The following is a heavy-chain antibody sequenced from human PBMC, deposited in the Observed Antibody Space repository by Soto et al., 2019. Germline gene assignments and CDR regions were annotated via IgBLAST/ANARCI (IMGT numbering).Heavy chain of an antibody. J-gene: IGHJ4*02. CDR2: IYYSGST. Sequence: SETLSLTCTVSGGSISSSSYYWGWIRQPPGKGLEWIGSIYYSGSTYYNPSLKSRVTISVDTSKNQFSLKLSSVTAADTAVYYCARGDFWSGYYKPYYFDYWGQGTLVTVSS. CDR1: GGSISSSSYY. CDR3: ARGDFWSGYYKPYYFDY. V-gene: IGHV4-39*07. D-gene: IGHD3-3*01.